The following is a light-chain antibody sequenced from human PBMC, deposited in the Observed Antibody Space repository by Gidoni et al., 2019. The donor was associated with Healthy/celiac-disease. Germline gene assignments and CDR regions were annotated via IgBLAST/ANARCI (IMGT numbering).Light chain of an antibody. Sequence: VLTQPPATLSSSPGASATLSCRASQSVTNFLSWYQQKPGQAPRLLNYDASNRATGIPARFSSSCARTDFTLTISSLEPEDFAVYFCQQRTSWPTFGGGTKVEIK. V-gene: IGKV3-11*01. CDR3: QQRTSWPT. J-gene: IGKJ4*01. CDR2: DAS. CDR1: QSVTNF.